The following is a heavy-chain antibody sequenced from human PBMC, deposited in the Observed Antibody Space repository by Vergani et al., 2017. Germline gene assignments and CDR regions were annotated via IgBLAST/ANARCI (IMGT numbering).Heavy chain of an antibody. CDR1: GFTFNHYA. CDR3: AKHFRGWGIDY. J-gene: IGHJ4*02. D-gene: IGHD3-16*01. Sequence: EVQLLESGGDLVQPGGSLRLSCAASGFTFNHYAMNWVRQAPGKGLEWVSGISDSGGSTYYAGSVKGRFTISRDSSKNTLYLQMNSLSAGDTAVYYCAKHFRGWGIDYWGQGTQVIVSS. CDR2: ISDSGGST. V-gene: IGHV3-23*01.